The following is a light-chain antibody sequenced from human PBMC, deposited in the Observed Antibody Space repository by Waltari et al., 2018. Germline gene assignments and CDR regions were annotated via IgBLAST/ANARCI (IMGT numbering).Light chain of an antibody. CDR3: MQGRHLPRT. V-gene: IGKV2-29*02. Sequence: EIVMTQTPLSLSITPGQPASITCKSSQTLLHDDGKTYMYWYLQRPGQSPQRLMYEVSRRFSGVPERFTGSGSGTDFILKISRVEAEDVGIYYCMQGRHLPRTFGQGTKLEIK. J-gene: IGKJ2*01. CDR1: QTLLHDDGKTY. CDR2: EVS.